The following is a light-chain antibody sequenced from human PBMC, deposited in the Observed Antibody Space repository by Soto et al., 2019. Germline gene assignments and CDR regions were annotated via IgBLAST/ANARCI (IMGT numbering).Light chain of an antibody. CDR2: SAS. CDR3: QQLNGYQLA. V-gene: IGKV1-9*01. J-gene: IGKJ4*01. CDR1: QGMSTY. Sequence: DIQLTQSPSFLSASVGDTVTITCRASQGMSTYLAWYQQKPGKVPKLLIRSASTLQSGVPPRFSDGGSGTEFTLTISSLQPDDSGIYYCQQLNGYQLAFGGGTNVEIK.